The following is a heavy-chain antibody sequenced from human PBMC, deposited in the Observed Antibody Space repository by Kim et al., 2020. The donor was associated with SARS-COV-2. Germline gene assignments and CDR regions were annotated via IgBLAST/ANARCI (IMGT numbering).Heavy chain of an antibody. J-gene: IGHJ4*02. CDR2: ISTGGAT. CDR3: ATYTSSNSLGDD. CDR1: GFTFRNYA. V-gene: IGHV3-23*01. D-gene: IGHD1-20*01. Sequence: GGSLRLSCATSGFTFRNYAMAWVRLAPGKGLDWVAGISTGGATSYAASVGGRFSISRDNSKNNPLLQMNSLRVEDTAAYFCATYTSSNSLGDDCGRGTL.